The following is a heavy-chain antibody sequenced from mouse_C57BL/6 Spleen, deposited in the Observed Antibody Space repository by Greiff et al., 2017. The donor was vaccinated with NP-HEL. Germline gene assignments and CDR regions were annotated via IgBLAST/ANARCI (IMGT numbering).Heavy chain of an antibody. CDR3: ARGDSSGWFAY. Sequence: VQLQQPGAELVMPGASVKLSCKASGYTFTSYWMHWVQQRPGQGLEWIGEIDPSDSYTNSNQKFKGKSTLTVDKSSSTAYMQLSSLTSEDSAVYYCARGDSSGWFAYWGQGTRVTVSA. D-gene: IGHD3-2*02. CDR2: IDPSDSYT. CDR1: GYTFTSYW. V-gene: IGHV1-69*01. J-gene: IGHJ3*01.